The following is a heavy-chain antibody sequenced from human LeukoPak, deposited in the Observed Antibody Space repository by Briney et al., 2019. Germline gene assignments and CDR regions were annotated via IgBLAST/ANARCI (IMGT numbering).Heavy chain of an antibody. D-gene: IGHD3-10*02. Sequence: GGSLRLSCAASGFTFSSYEMNWVRQAPGKGLEWVSYISSSGSTIYYADSVKGRFTISRDNDKNSLYLQMNSLRAEDTAVYYCAELGINMIGGVWGKGTTVTISS. CDR1: GFTFSSYE. CDR2: ISSSGSTI. CDR3: AELGINMIGGV. V-gene: IGHV3-48*03. J-gene: IGHJ6*04.